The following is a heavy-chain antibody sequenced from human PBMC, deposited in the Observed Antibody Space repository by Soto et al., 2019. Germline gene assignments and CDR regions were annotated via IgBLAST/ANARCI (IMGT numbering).Heavy chain of an antibody. CDR2: IYYSGST. CDR1: GGSISSSSYY. V-gene: IGHV4-61*05. CDR3: ARRYDRGAFDI. Sequence: SETLSLTCTVSGGSISSSSYYWGWIRQPPGKGLEWIGYIYYSGSTNYNPSLKSRVTISVDTSKNQFSLKLSSVTAADTAVYYCARRYDRGAFDIWGQGTMVTVSS. D-gene: IGHD3-22*01. J-gene: IGHJ3*02.